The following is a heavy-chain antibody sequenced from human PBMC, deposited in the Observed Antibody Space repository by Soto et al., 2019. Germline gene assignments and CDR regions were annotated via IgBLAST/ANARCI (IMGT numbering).Heavy chain of an antibody. V-gene: IGHV3-33*01. Sequence: QVPLVESGGGVVQPGRSLRLSCAASGFTFSSYGMHWVRQAPGKGLEWVAVIWYDGSNKYYADSVKGRFTISRDNSKNTLYLXXNXLXXEDTAVYYCARDLAYYDFWSGYSPMGGNYYYGMDVWGQGTTVTVSS. D-gene: IGHD3-3*01. J-gene: IGHJ6*02. CDR2: IWYDGSNK. CDR3: ARDLAYYDFWSGYSPMGGNYYYGMDV. CDR1: GFTFSSYG.